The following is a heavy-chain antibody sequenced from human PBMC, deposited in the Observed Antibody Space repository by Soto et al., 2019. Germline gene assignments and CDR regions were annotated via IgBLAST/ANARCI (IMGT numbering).Heavy chain of an antibody. CDR1: GYTFTSYA. CDR3: ARDGYCSSTSCYLASGY. V-gene: IGHV1-3*01. J-gene: IGHJ4*02. Sequence: ASVKVSCKASGYTFTSYAMHWVRQAPGQRLEWMGWINAGNGNTKYSQKFQGRVTITRDTSASTAYMELSSLRSEDTAVYYCARDGYCSSTSCYLASGYWGQGTLVTVSS. D-gene: IGHD2-2*03. CDR2: INAGNGNT.